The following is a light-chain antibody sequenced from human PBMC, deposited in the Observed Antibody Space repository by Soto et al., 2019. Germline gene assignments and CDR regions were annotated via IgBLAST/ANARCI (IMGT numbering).Light chain of an antibody. V-gene: IGKV1-39*01. CDR1: RNINNF. CDR3: QQSYSTPLT. J-gene: IGKJ3*01. CDR2: DAS. Sequence: DIQMTQSPSSLSASVGDRVTITCQASRNINNFVNWFQKKPGTAPKLLIYDASTLKPGVPSRFSGSGSGTDFTLTISSLQPEDFATYYCQQSYSTPLTFGPGTKVDIK.